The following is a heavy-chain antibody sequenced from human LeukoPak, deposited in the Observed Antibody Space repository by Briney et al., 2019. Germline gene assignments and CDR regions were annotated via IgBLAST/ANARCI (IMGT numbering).Heavy chain of an antibody. CDR3: SRDSLSSCGGDCYSGLDV. CDR2: IKSDGSST. CDR1: GFTFSNYW. D-gene: IGHD2-21*02. Sequence: GGSLRLSCAASGFTFSNYWMHWVRQAPGEALMWVSRIKSDGSSTAYADSVKGRFTISRDNAKNTLYLQMNSLRAEDTAVYYCSRDSLSSCGGDCYSGLDVWGQGTTVTVSS. V-gene: IGHV3-74*01. J-gene: IGHJ6*02.